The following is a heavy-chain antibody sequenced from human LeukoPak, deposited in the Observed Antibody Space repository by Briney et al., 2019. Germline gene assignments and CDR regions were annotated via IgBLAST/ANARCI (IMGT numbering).Heavy chain of an antibody. CDR1: GYTFTGYY. CDR3: ARGGMKRAASPMVVDY. Sequence: ASVKVSCKASGYTFTGYYMHWVRQAPGQGLEWMGWINPNSGGTNYAQKFQGRVTMTRDTSISTAYMELSRLRSDDTAVYYCARGGMKRAASPMVVDYWGQGTLVTVSS. CDR2: INPNSGGT. D-gene: IGHD2-15*01. J-gene: IGHJ4*02. V-gene: IGHV1-2*02.